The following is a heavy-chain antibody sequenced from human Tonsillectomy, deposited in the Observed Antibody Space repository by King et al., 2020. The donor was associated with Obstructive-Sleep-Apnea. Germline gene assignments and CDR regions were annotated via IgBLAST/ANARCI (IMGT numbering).Heavy chain of an antibody. CDR2: ISGSGGST. Sequence: VQLVESGGGLVQPGGSLRLSCAASGFTFSSYAMSWVRQAPGKGLEWVSVISGSGGSTYYADSGKGRFTISRDNSKNTLYLQMNSLRAEDTAIYYCAKGNDYGDYFDYWGQGTLVTVSS. J-gene: IGHJ4*02. V-gene: IGHV3-23*04. CDR1: GFTFSSYA. CDR3: AKGNDYGDYFDY. D-gene: IGHD4-17*01.